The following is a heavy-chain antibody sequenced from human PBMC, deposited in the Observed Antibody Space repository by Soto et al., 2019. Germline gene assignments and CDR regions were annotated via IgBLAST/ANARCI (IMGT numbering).Heavy chain of an antibody. J-gene: IGHJ5*02. Sequence: EVQLVESGGDLVKPGGSLRLSCAASGFIFSPAWFQWVRQPPGKGLELVGRVKNNGGATDYAASVKGRFTISRDHSKDPVYLQMSRLGTEDTALNYCAADIGPACDRNNWFDPWGQGTLVTVSS. CDR1: GFIFSPAW. CDR2: VKNNGGAT. CDR3: AADIGPACDRNNWFDP. V-gene: IGHV3-15*07. D-gene: IGHD2-15*01.